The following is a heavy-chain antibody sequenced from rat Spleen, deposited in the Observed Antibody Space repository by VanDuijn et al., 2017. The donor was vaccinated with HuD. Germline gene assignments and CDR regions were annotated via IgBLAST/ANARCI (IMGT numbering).Heavy chain of an antibody. D-gene: IGHD1-2*01. J-gene: IGHJ4*01. CDR1: GYSITSNY. CDR3: AMSGYYSSYTRLMDV. CDR2: IGYSGST. V-gene: IGHV3-1*01. Sequence: EVQLQESGPGLVKPSQSLSLTCSVTGYSITSNYWGWIRKFPENKMEWMGYIGYSGSTGYNPSLKTRISITRDTSKNQFFLQVNSVITEDTATYYCAMSGYYSSYTRLMDVWGQGASVTVSS.